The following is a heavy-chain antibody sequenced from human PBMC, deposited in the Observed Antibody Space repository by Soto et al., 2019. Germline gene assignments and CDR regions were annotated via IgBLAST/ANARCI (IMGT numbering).Heavy chain of an antibody. J-gene: IGHJ4*02. CDR2: INHSGST. V-gene: IGHV4-34*01. Sequence: QVQLQQWGAGLLKPSETLSLTCAVYGGSVSGYYWSWIRQPPLKGLEWIGEINHSGSTNYNPSLKSRVTISVATSKNQFSLKLSSVTAADTAVYYCARGYCSGGSCYTFDYWGQGTLVTVSS. D-gene: IGHD2-15*01. CDR3: ARGYCSGGSCYTFDY. CDR1: GGSVSGYY.